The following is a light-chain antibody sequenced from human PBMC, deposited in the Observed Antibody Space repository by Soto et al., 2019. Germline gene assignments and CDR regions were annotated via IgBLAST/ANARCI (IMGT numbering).Light chain of an antibody. CDR2: QVT. J-gene: IGLJ1*01. V-gene: IGLV2-14*01. CDR1: SSDLAIYNY. Sequence: QSVLTQPASVSGSPGRSITISCTGTSSDLAIYNYVSWYQQQPGKAPKLMIYQVTNRPSGVSNRFSGSRAGNTASLTIAGLQAEDEADYYSSSYTCSSDYVFGRWTTVTVL. CDR3: SSYTCSSDYV.